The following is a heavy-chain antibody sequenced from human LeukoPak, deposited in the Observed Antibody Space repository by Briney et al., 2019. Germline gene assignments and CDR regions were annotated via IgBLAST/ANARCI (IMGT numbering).Heavy chain of an antibody. Sequence: PGGSLRLSCAASGFTFSSYSMNWVRQAPGKGLEWVSYISNSNSTIYYADSVKGRFTISRDNAKNSRYLQMSSLRPEDTALYYCAKDWSGDDYWGQRTLVTVSS. V-gene: IGHV3-48*04. CDR2: ISNSNSTI. CDR3: AKDWSGDDY. CDR1: GFTFSSYS. J-gene: IGHJ4*02. D-gene: IGHD3-3*01.